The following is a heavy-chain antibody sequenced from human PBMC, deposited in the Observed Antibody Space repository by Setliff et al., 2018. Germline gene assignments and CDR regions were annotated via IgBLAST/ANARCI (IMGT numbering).Heavy chain of an antibody. CDR3: ATSGFCSAGSCYSFDD. D-gene: IGHD6-19*01. CDR1: GGGGSFSAYY. CDR2: ISPGGST. J-gene: IGHJ4*02. V-gene: IGHV4-34*01. Sequence: SETLSLTCGVSGGGGSFSAYYWSWIRQPPGKGLEWIGEISPGGSTIYNPSLRSRVTMSVDTAKNRFSLNLTSVTAADTALYYCATSGFCSAGSCYSFDDWGQGALVTVSS.